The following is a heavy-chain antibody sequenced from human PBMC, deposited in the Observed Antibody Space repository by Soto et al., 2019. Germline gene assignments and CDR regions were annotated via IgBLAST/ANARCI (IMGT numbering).Heavy chain of an antibody. Sequence: RRLSCAASGFTFSNYAMSWVRQAPGKGLEWVSAISGNGDNTYYADSVKGRSTISRDSSKNTLYLQMNSLRAEDTAVYYCAKDLSGGPYYFDYWGQGTLVTVSS. J-gene: IGHJ4*02. V-gene: IGHV3-23*01. D-gene: IGHD1-26*01. CDR3: AKDLSGGPYYFDY. CDR1: GFTFSNYA. CDR2: ISGNGDNT.